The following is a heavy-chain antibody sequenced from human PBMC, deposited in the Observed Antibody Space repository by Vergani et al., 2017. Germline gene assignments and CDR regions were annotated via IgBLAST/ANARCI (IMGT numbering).Heavy chain of an antibody. J-gene: IGHJ6*02. Sequence: EVQLLESGGGLVQSGGSLILSCAASGFTFSSYAMSWVRQAPGKGLEWVSAISGSGGSTYYADSVKGRFTISRDNSKNTLYLQMNSRRAEDTTVYYWAKTRSKSRESYYYGMDVWGQGTTVTVSS. D-gene: IGHD3-16*01. CDR3: AKTRSKSRESYYYGMDV. V-gene: IGHV3-23*01. CDR1: GFTFSSYA. CDR2: ISGSGGST.